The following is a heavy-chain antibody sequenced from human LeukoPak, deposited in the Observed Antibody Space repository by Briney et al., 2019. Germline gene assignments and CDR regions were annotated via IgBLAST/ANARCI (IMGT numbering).Heavy chain of an antibody. J-gene: IGHJ3*02. CDR1: GFNFNDAW. CDR2: IKGTDVGGTA. V-gene: IGHV3-15*01. D-gene: IGHD3-22*01. Sequence: TGGSLRLSCATSGFNFNDAWMNWLRQAPGKGLEWVGRIKGTDVGGTADYSAPVQGRFTISRDDSRSIAYLQMNSLKTEDTAVYYCTRRYNYDSSGYYYVRDAFDIWGQGTMVTVSS. CDR3: TRRYNYDSSGYYYVRDAFDI.